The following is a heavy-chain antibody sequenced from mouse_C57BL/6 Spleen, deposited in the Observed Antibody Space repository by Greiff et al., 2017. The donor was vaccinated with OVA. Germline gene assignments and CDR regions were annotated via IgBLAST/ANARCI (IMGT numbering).Heavy chain of an antibody. CDR2: IYPRDGST. J-gene: IGHJ4*01. CDR1: GYTFTSYD. CDR3: ASYGSSLYYAMDY. D-gene: IGHD1-1*01. V-gene: IGHV1-85*01. Sequence: QVQLKESGPELVKPGASVKLSCKASGYTFTSYDINWVKQRPGQGLEWIGWIYPRDGSTKYNEKFKGKATLTVDTSSSTAYMELHSLTSEDSAVYFCASYGSSLYYAMDYWGQGTSVTVSS.